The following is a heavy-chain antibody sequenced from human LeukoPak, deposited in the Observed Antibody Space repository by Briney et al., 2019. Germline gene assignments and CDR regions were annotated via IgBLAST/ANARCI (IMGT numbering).Heavy chain of an antibody. D-gene: IGHD2-2*01. CDR2: VYSSGST. CDR3: ARHGDYYCRSTSCFDY. V-gene: IGHV4-59*08. J-gene: IGHJ4*02. Sequence: SETLSLTCTVSGGSISSYYWSWIRQPPGKGLEWIGYVYSSGSTNHNPSLKSRVTISVDTSKNQLSLKLSSVTAADTAVYYCARHGDYYCRSTSCFDYWGQGTLVTVSS. CDR1: GGSISSYY.